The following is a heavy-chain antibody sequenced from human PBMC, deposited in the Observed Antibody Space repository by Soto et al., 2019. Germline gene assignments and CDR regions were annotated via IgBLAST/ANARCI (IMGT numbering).Heavy chain of an antibody. CDR1: GFTFSSYA. V-gene: IGHV3-64*01. CDR3: ARGPVYYFDY. Sequence: EVQLVESGGGLVQPGGSLRLSCAASGFTFSSYAMHWVRQAPGKGLEYVSAISSNGGSTYYANSVKGRFTISIDNSTHTLYLQMGSLRAEDMAVYYFARGPVYYFDYWGQGTLVTVSS. J-gene: IGHJ4*02. CDR2: ISSNGGST.